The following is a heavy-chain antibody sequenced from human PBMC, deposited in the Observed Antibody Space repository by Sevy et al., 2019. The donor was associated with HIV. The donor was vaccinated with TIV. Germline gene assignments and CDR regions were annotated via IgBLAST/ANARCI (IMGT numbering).Heavy chain of an antibody. CDR3: AKDKLPPYYYDSSGYVSDYFDY. D-gene: IGHD3-22*01. V-gene: IGHV3-30*18. CDR2: ISYDGSNK. J-gene: IGHJ4*02. Sequence: GGSLRLSCAASGFTFSSYGMHWVRQAPGKGLEWVAVISYDGSNKYYADSVKGRFTISRDNSKNTLYLQMNSLRAEDTAVYYCAKDKLPPYYYDSSGYVSDYFDYWGQGTLVTVSS. CDR1: GFTFSSYG.